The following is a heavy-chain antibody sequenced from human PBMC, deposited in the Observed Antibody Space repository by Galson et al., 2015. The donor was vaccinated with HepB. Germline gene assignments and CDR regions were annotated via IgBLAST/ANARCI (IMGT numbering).Heavy chain of an antibody. D-gene: IGHD2-2*02. CDR2: ICSGGST. CDR3: ARAWGDIVVVPAAI. Sequence: SLRLSCAASGFTVSSNYMSWVRQAPGKGLEWVSVICSGGSTYYADSVKGRFTISRDNSKNTLYLQMNSLRAEDTAVYYCARAWGDIVVVPAAIWGQGTLVTVSS. V-gene: IGHV3-66*01. CDR1: GFTVSSNY. J-gene: IGHJ4*02.